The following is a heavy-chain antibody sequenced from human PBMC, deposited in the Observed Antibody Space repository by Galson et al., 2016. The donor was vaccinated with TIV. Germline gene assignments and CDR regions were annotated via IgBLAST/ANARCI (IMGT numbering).Heavy chain of an antibody. CDR3: AGDRVVDATYDYYYDGMDV. D-gene: IGHD2-15*01. CDR1: GLSVSINY. CDR2: ISDGGNT. V-gene: IGHV3-66*02. Sequence: SLRLSCAASGLSVSINYMTWVRQAPGKGLEWVSLISDGGNTYYPDSVKGRFTISRDNSKTTLYLQMNSLRVEDKAVYYCAGDRVVDATYDYYYDGMDVWGQGTAVTVSS. J-gene: IGHJ6*02.